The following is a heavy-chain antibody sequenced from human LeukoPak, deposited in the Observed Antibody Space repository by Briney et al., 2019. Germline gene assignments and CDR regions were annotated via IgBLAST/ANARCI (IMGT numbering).Heavy chain of an antibody. CDR3: TRMTTGHDY. Sequence: PSETLSLTCAVSGVSFDDYYWSWVRQPRGKGLEWIGEINHSGYTNDSPSLKSRVTMSIDTSRKQFSLNLRSVTVADTAVYYCTRMTTGHDYWGQGTLVTVSS. CDR1: GVSFDDYY. D-gene: IGHD4-17*01. CDR2: INHSGYT. V-gene: IGHV4-34*01. J-gene: IGHJ4*02.